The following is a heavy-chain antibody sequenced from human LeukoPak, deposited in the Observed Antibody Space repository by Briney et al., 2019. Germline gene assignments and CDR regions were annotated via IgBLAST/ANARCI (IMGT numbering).Heavy chain of an antibody. Sequence: ASVNVSCKAFGYTFDTSSISWVRQAPGQRLEWMGWISPNNGNTHYAQGVQGRVTMTTDTSRSTAYMELRSLRSDDTAVYYCTRVRNSNNWWGAFGIWGKGQWSPSL. V-gene: IGHV1-18*01. CDR1: GYTFDTSS. CDR3: TRVRNSNNWWGAFGI. J-gene: IGHJ3*02. CDR2: ISPNNGNT. D-gene: IGHD1-1*01.